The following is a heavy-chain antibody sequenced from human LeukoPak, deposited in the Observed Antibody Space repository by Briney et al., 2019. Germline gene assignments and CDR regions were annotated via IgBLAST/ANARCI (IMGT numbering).Heavy chain of an antibody. Sequence: PGGSLRLSCAASGFTFSNYSMNWVRQAPGKGLEWVSSISSRSTYIYHADSVKGRFTISRDNAKNSLFLQMNSLRAEDTAVYFCAKSTHAVMAMMDVWGKGTTVTVSS. J-gene: IGHJ6*04. V-gene: IGHV3-21*01. D-gene: IGHD3-16*01. CDR3: AKSTHAVMAMMDV. CDR2: ISSRSTYI. CDR1: GFTFSNYS.